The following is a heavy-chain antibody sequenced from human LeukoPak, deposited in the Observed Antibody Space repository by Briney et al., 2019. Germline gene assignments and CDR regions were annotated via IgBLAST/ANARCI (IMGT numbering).Heavy chain of an antibody. CDR1: GFTFSSYS. CDR2: ISSSSSTI. J-gene: IGHJ5*02. CDR3: ARDSFETSNLQYVYWFDP. D-gene: IGHD4-11*01. V-gene: IGHV3-48*01. Sequence: PGGSLRLSCAASGFTFSSYSVNWVRQAPGKGLEWVSYISSSSSTIYYADSVKGRFTISRDNAKNSLYLQMNSLRAEDTAVYYCARDSFETSNLQYVYWFDPWGQGTLVTVSS.